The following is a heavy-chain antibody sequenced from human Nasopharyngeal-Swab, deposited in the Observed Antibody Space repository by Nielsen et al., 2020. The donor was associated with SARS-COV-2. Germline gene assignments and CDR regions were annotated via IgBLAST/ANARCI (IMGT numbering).Heavy chain of an antibody. D-gene: IGHD1-14*01. CDR3: ARGRIGDYKYYGLDV. J-gene: IGHJ6*02. CDR2: IYHTGGT. V-gene: IGHV4-59*01. Sequence: SETLSLTCAVYGGSFSGFYWNWIRQPPGKGLEWIGYIYHTGGTNYNPSLKSRLTISVDPSKNQFSLRLNSVSAADTAVYYCARGRIGDYKYYGLDVWGQGTTVTVSS. CDR1: GGSFSGFY.